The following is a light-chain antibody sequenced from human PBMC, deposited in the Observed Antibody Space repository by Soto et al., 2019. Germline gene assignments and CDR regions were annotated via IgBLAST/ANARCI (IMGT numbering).Light chain of an antibody. V-gene: IGLV2-14*01. CDR2: EVS. Sequence: QSVLTQPASVSGSPGQSITISCTGTSSDVGGYNYVSWYQQHPGKAPKLMICEVSNRPSGVSNRFSGSKSGNTASLTISGLQAEDEADYYCSARDDNLQQGLFGGGTKLTVL. J-gene: IGLJ3*02. CDR1: SSDVGGYNY. CDR3: SARDDNLQQGL.